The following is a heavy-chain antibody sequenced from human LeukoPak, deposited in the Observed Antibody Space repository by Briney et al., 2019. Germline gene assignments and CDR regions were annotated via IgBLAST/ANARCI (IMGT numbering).Heavy chain of an antibody. CDR3: ARDRPAGGYCTSASCYSSRGMDV. CDR1: GYTFTTYG. V-gene: IGHV1-18*01. CDR2: ISAYNGNT. D-gene: IGHD2-2*02. Sequence: ASEKVSCKASGYTFTTYGISWVRQAPGQGLEWMGWISAYNGNTNYVQNLQGRVTMTTDTSTSTAYMELRSLRSDDTAVYYCARDRPAGGYCTSASCYSSRGMDVWGQGTTVTVSS. J-gene: IGHJ6*02.